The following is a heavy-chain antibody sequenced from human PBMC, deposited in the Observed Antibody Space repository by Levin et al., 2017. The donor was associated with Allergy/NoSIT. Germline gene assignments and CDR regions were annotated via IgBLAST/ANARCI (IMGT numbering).Heavy chain of an antibody. V-gene: IGHV3-21*01. CDR1: GFTFSSYS. Sequence: TGGSLRLSCAASGFTFSSYSMNWVRQAPGKGLEWVSSISSSSSYIYYADSVKGRFTISRDNAKNSLYLQMNSLRAEDTAVYYCAREGGYSYGYVPFVDYWGQGTLVTVSS. CDR3: AREGGYSYGYVPFVDY. CDR2: ISSSSSYI. J-gene: IGHJ4*02. D-gene: IGHD5-18*01.